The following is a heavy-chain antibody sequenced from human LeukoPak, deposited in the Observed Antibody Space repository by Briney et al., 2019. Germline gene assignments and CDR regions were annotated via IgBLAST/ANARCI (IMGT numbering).Heavy chain of an antibody. Sequence: PSETLSLTCTVSGGSVSSGSYYWGWIRQPPGTGLEWIGYSYYSGSTNYSPSLKSRVTISVDTSKNQFSLNLSSVTAADTAVYYCARDARDQLLRFFVYWGQGTLVTVSS. V-gene: IGHV4-61*01. CDR1: GGSVSSGSYY. D-gene: IGHD2-2*01. CDR2: SYYSGST. CDR3: ARDARDQLLRFFVY. J-gene: IGHJ4*02.